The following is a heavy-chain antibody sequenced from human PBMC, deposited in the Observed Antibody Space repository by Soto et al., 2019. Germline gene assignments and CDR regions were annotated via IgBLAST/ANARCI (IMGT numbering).Heavy chain of an antibody. CDR2: ISINGNS. Sequence: QVQVKESGPGLVKPSETLSLTCTVSGGSITDYSWSWIRQSAGKGLEWLGRISINGNSHYHPSLRSRVTRSIETSKKQFSLNLRSVTAADMAVYYCARESGDNWTYEVDWGQGTLVTVSS. J-gene: IGHJ4*02. D-gene: IGHD1-7*01. CDR1: GGSITDYS. V-gene: IGHV4-4*07. CDR3: ARESGDNWTYEVD.